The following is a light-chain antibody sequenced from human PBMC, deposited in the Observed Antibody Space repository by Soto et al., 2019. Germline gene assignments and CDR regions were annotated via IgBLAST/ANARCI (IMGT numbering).Light chain of an antibody. V-gene: IGLV1-40*01. Sequence: QSVLTQPPSVSGAPGQRVTISCTGTSSNIGAGYDVHWYQRLPGTAPKLLIYGNSNRPSGVPDRFSGSRSGTSASLAITGLQAEDEADYYCQSYDNSLSGSRVFGGGTKLTVL. CDR1: SSNIGAGYD. CDR3: QSYDNSLSGSRV. CDR2: GNS. J-gene: IGLJ3*02.